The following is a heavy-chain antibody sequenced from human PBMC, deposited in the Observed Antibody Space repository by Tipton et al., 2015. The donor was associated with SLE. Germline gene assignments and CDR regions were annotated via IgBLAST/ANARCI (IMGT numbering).Heavy chain of an antibody. V-gene: IGHV4-4*07. Sequence: TLSLTCTVSVGSISSYYWSWIRQPAGKGLEWIGRIYTSGSTNHNPSLKSRVTMSVDTTKNQFSLKLSSVTAADTAVYYCAREDEGYDTYCYYYGMDVWRQATTVTVSS. J-gene: IGHJ6*02. D-gene: IGHD5-12*01. CDR2: IYTSGST. CDR1: VGSISSYY. CDR3: AREDEGYDTYCYYYGMDV.